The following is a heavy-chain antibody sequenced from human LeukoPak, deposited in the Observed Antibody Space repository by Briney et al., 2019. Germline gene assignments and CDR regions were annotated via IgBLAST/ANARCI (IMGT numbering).Heavy chain of an antibody. J-gene: IGHJ4*02. Sequence: GGSLRLSCAASGFTFSNYGMHWVRQAPGKGLEWVAGIWSDGKNKYYADSVKGRFTLSRDNSKTTVYLQMNSLRAEDTAMYYSTRAITNCFDYWGQGTLVTVSS. V-gene: IGHV3-33*01. D-gene: IGHD3-10*01. CDR2: IWSDGKNK. CDR3: TRAITNCFDY. CDR1: GFTFSNYG.